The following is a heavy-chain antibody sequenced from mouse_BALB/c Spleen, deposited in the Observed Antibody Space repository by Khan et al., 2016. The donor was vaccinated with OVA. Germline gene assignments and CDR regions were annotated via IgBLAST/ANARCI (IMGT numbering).Heavy chain of an antibody. V-gene: IGHV5-9-1*01. CDR1: GFTFSSFA. CDR2: ISSAGTYT. D-gene: IGHD2-1*01. Sequence: EVELVESGGGLVKPGGSLTLSCAASGFTFSSFAMSWVRQTPEKRLEWVATISSAGTYTYYPDSVKGRFTISRDNAKHTLYLQMNSLRSEDTAMYYCANGNYGWFAYWGQGTLVTVSA. J-gene: IGHJ3*01. CDR3: ANGNYGWFAY.